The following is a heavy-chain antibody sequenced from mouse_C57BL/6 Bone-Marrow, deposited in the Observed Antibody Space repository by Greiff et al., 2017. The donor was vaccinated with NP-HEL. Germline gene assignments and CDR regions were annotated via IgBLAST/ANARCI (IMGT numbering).Heavy chain of an antibody. V-gene: IGHV1-4*01. J-gene: IGHJ3*01. CDR1: GYTFTSYT. Sequence: VQLVESGAELARPGASVKMSCKASGYTFTSYTMHWVKQRPGQGLEWIGYINPSSGYTKYNQKFKDKATLTADKSSSTAYMQLSSLTSEDSAVYYCARRRGAWFAYWGQGTLVTVSA. CDR2: INPSSGYT. CDR3: ARRRGAWFAY.